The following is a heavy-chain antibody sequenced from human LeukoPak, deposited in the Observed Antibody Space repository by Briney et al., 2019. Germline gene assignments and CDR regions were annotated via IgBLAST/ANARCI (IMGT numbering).Heavy chain of an antibody. V-gene: IGHV1-24*01. Sequence: WASVKVSCKVSGYTLTELSMHWVRQAPGKGLEWIGGFDPEDGETIYAQKFQGRVTMTEDTSTDTAYMELSSLRSKDTAVYYCATLKGYYDSSGYPILGTVSHAFDYWGQGTLVTVSS. CDR2: FDPEDGET. CDR1: GYTLTELS. CDR3: ATLKGYYDSSGYPILGTVSHAFDY. J-gene: IGHJ4*02. D-gene: IGHD3-22*01.